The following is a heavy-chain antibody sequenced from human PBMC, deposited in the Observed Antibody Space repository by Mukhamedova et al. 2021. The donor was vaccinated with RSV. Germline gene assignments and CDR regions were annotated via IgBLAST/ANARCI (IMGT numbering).Heavy chain of an antibody. CDR3: ARGLEAGYYYGMDV. V-gene: IGHV1-69*01. D-gene: IGHD6-19*01. CDR2: GTA. J-gene: IGHJ6*02. Sequence: GTANYAQKFQGRVTITADESTSTAYMELSSLRSEDTAVYYCARGLEAGYYYGMDVWGQGTTVTVSS.